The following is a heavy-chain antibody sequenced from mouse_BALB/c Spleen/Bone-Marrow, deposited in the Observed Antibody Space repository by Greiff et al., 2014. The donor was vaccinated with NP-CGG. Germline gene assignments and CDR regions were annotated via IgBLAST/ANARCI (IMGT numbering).Heavy chain of an antibody. CDR3: ARAHYDYVPFDY. J-gene: IGHJ2*01. CDR2: IWAGGST. V-gene: IGHV2-9*02. CDR1: GFSLTTYG. Sequence: VQLQQSGPGLVAPSQSLSITCTVSGFSLTTYGVHWVRQPPGKGLEWLGVIWAGGSTNYNSALMSRLSISKDNSKSQVFLKMNSLQTDDTAMYYCARAHYDYVPFDYWGQGTTLTVSS. D-gene: IGHD2-4*01.